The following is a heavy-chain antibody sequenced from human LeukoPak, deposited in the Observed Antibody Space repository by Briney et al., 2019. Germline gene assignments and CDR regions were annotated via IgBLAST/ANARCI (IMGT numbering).Heavy chain of an antibody. CDR2: ISGSGGST. Sequence: GGSLRLSCAASGFTFSSYAMSWVRQAPGKGLEWVSAISGSGGSTYYADSVKGRFTISRDNAKNSLYLQMNSLRAEDTAVYYCARDEWGGLNFDYWGQGTLVTVSS. CDR1: GFTFSSYA. V-gene: IGHV3-23*01. CDR3: ARDEWGGLNFDY. J-gene: IGHJ4*02. D-gene: IGHD3-3*01.